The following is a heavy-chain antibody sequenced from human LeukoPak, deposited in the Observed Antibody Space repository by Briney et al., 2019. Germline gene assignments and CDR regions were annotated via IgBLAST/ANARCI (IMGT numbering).Heavy chain of an antibody. CDR1: GYTFTTYG. CDR2: ISPYTGDT. CDR3: VRDARDGGYSDY. D-gene: IGHD5-12*01. V-gene: IGHV1-18*01. Sequence: ASVKVSCKASGYTFTTYGFTWVRQAPGQGLEWVGWISPYTGDTNYAQNFQGRVTMSTDTSTGTAYMDLRSLRSDDSAFYYCVRDARDGGYSDYWGQGTLVTVSS. J-gene: IGHJ4*02.